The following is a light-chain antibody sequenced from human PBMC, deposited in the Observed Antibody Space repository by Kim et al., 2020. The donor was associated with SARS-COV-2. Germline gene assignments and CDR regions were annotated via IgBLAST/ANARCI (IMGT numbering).Light chain of an antibody. CDR1: QSISSW. V-gene: IGKV1-5*03. J-gene: IGKJ2*01. CDR2: KAS. Sequence: SVGDIVTITCRASQSISSWLAWYQQKLGKAPKLLIYKASSLESGAPSRFSGSGSGTEFTLTISSLQPDDFATYYCQQYNSYSPKYTFGQGTKLEI. CDR3: QQYNSYSPKYT.